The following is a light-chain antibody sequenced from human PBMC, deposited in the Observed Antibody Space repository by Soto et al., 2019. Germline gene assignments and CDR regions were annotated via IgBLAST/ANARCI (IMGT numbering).Light chain of an antibody. Sequence: QSALTQPASVSGSPGQSITISCTGTSSDVGDYNYVSWYQQFPGKAPKLMIYRVINRPSGVSDRFSGSKSGNSASLSISGLQPEDEASYFCGSYTSATTWVFGGGTKLPVL. CDR3: GSYTSATTWV. CDR1: SSDVGDYNY. V-gene: IGLV2-14*03. CDR2: RVI. J-gene: IGLJ3*02.